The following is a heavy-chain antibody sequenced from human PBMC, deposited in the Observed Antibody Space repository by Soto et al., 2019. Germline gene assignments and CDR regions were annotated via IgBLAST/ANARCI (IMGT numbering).Heavy chain of an antibody. CDR1: GGTFSSYA. CDR3: ARDPGGYSRNYYYGMGV. D-gene: IGHD5-18*01. Sequence: SVKVSCKASGGTFSSYAISWVRQAPGQGLEWMGGIIPIFGTANYAQKFQGRVTITADESTSTAYMELSSLRSEDTAVYYCARDPGGYSRNYYYGMGVWGQGTTVTVS. CDR2: IIPIFGTA. V-gene: IGHV1-69*13. J-gene: IGHJ6*02.